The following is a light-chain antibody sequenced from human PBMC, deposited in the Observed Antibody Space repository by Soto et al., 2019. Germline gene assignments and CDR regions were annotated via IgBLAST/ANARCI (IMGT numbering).Light chain of an antibody. J-gene: IGKJ2*01. V-gene: IGKV3-11*01. CDR3: QQRSSSPYS. Sequence: EIVLTQSPATLSLSPGDRATLSCTASESVRSYLAWYQQKPGQAPRLLIYDASHRATGIPARFSGSGSGTDFSLTISSLESEDFAVYYCQQRSSSPYSFGQGTRLDMK. CDR1: ESVRSY. CDR2: DAS.